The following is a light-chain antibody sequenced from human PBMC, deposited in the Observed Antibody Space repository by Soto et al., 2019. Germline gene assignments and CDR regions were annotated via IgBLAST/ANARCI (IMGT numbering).Light chain of an antibody. Sequence: EIVLTQSPGTLSLSPGERATLSCRASQSVRNNYLAWYQQRPGQAPRLLIYAASSRATGIPDRFSGSGSGTDFTLTISRLEPEDFAAYYCQKYGTASPLTFGGGTKVDIK. J-gene: IGKJ4*01. CDR3: QKYGTASPLT. CDR2: AAS. V-gene: IGKV3-20*01. CDR1: QSVRNNY.